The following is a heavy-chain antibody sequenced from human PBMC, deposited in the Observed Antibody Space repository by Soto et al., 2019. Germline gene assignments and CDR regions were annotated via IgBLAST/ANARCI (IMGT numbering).Heavy chain of an antibody. CDR3: ARVGSSGYLAFDI. V-gene: IGHV1-2*04. J-gene: IGHJ3*02. CDR2: INPNSGGT. CDR1: GYTFTVYY. Sequence: ASVKVSCKASGYTFTVYYMHWVRQAPGQGREWMGWINPNSGGTNYAQKFQGWVTMTRDTSISTAYMELSRLRSDDTAVYYCARVGSSGYLAFDIWGQGTMVTVSS. D-gene: IGHD3-22*01.